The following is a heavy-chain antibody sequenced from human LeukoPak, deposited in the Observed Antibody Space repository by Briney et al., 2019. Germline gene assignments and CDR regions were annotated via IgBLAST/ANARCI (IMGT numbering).Heavy chain of an antibody. CDR3: ARDRHSARSYYYYYYMDV. J-gene: IGHJ6*03. CDR1: GGSISSYY. Sequence: SETLSLTCTVSGGSISSYYWSWIRQPPGKGLEWIGYIYYSGSTNYNPSLKSRVTISVDTSKNQFSLKLSSVTAADTAVYYCARDRHSARSYYYYYYMDVWGKGTTVTISS. V-gene: IGHV4-59*01. D-gene: IGHD1-26*01. CDR2: IYYSGST.